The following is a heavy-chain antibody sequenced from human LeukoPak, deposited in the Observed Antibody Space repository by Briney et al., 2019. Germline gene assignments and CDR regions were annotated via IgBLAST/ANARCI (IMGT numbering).Heavy chain of an antibody. CDR3: ARHDSSGPYNAFDI. V-gene: IGHV4-39*01. J-gene: IGHJ3*02. CDR2: IYYSGST. D-gene: IGHD3-22*01. CDR1: GGSISSSNYY. Sequence: PSETLSLTCSVTGGSISSSNYYWGWIRQSPGKGLEWIGSIYYSGSTYYNPSLKSRVTISGDTSKNQFSLKLNSVTAADTAVYYCARHDSSGPYNAFDIWGQGTMVTVSS.